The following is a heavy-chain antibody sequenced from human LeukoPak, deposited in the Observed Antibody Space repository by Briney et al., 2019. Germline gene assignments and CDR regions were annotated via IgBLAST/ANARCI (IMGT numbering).Heavy chain of an antibody. CDR1: GFTFSSYW. CDR2: IKQDGSEK. Sequence: GGSLRLSCAASGFTFSSYWMSWVRQAPGKGLEWVANIKQDGSEKYYVDSVKGRFTISRDNAKNSLYLQMNSLRVEDTALYYCARDWRPLVATAGADSDYWGQGTLVTVSS. CDR3: ARDWRPLVATAGADSDY. J-gene: IGHJ4*02. D-gene: IGHD5-12*01. V-gene: IGHV3-7*01.